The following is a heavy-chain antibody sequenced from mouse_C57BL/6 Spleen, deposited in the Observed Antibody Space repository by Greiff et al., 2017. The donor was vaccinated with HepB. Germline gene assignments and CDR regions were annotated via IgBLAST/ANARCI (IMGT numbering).Heavy chain of an antibody. V-gene: IGHV1-81*01. D-gene: IGHD1-1*01. CDR1: GYTFTSYG. CDR2: IYPRSGNT. Sequence: VQLQQSGAELARPGASVKLSCKASGYTFTSYGISWVKQRTGQGLEWIGEIYPRSGNTYYNEKFKGKATLTADKSSSTAYMELRSLTSEDSAVYFCARRHYYGSSYGYWYFDVWGTGTTVTVSS. J-gene: IGHJ1*03. CDR3: ARRHYYGSSYGYWYFDV.